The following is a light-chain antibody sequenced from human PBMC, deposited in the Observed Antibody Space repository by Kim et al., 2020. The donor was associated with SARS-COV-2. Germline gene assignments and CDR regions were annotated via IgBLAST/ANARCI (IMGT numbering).Light chain of an antibody. CDR2: EVS. J-gene: IGLJ1*01. CDR1: SSDVGGYKY. Sequence: PGQTLSSSCTGTSSDVGGYKYVSWYQHHPGKAPKLLISEVSKRASGVPYRFSGSKSGNTASLTVFRLQPEDEADYYCSSYAGGPYVFGTGTKVTVL. CDR3: SSYAGGPYV. V-gene: IGLV2-8*01.